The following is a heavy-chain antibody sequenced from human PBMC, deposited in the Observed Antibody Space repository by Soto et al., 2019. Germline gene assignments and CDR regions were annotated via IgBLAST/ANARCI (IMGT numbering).Heavy chain of an antibody. CDR3: ARGRRGEQDY. Sequence: GASLKVSCKASGYTFTLYDITWDRHATGQGLEWMGWMNPNSGNTCYAPKFQGRVTMTRNTSISTAYMELSSLRSEDTAVYYCARGRRGEQDYWGQGTLVTGS. V-gene: IGHV1-8*01. CDR2: MNPNSGNT. J-gene: IGHJ4*02. CDR1: GYTFTLYD. D-gene: IGHD3-16*01.